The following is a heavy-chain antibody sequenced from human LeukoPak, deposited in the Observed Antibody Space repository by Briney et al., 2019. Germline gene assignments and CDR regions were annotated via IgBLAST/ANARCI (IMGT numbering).Heavy chain of an antibody. V-gene: IGHV4-39*07. CDR2: IYYSGST. CDR1: GGSISSSSYY. CDR3: AGTYYYDSSGYPRGDAFDI. D-gene: IGHD3-22*01. J-gene: IGHJ3*02. Sequence: SETLSLTCTVSGGSISSSSYYWGWIRQPPGKGLEWIGSIYYSGSTYYNPSLKSRVTISVDTSKNQFSLKLSSVTAADTAVYYCAGTYYYDSSGYPRGDAFDIWGQGTMVTVSS.